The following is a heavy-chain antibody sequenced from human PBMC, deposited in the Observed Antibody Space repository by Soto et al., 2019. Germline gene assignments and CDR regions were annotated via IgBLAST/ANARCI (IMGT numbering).Heavy chain of an antibody. J-gene: IGHJ4*02. Sequence: QVQLVQSGAEVKKPGASVKVSCKASGYTFTSYGISWLRQAPGQGLEWMGWISAYNGNTNYAQKLQGRVTMTTDTSRSTAYMELRSLRSDDTAVYYCARESRGLLWLGGGWSQSYDFDYWGKGTLVTVSS. CDR3: ARESRGLLWLGGGWSQSYDFDY. V-gene: IGHV1-18*01. D-gene: IGHD3-10*01. CDR2: ISAYNGNT. CDR1: GYTFTSYG.